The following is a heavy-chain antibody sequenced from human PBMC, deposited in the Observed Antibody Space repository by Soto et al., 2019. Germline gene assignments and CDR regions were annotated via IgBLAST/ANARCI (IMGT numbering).Heavy chain of an antibody. CDR2: ISLYSDGT. CDR1: GYTFSNYG. Sequence: QVQLVQSGGEVKRPGASVKVSCKTSGYTFSNYGITWVRQAPGQPLEWLGWISLYSDGTSYAQKFQGRVSMTTDTSTTTAYMELRSLRSDDTAVYYCARVVPGAEAWFGPWCQGTLVTVSA. D-gene: IGHD2-2*01. J-gene: IGHJ5*02. V-gene: IGHV1-18*01. CDR3: ARVVPGAEAWFGP.